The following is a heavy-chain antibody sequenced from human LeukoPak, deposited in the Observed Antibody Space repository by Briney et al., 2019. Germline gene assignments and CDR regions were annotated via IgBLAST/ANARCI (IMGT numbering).Heavy chain of an antibody. J-gene: IGHJ6*02. Sequence: ASVKVSCKASGYTFTSHGISWVRQAPGQGLEWMGWISAYNGNTNYAQKLQGRVTMTTDTSTSTAYTELRSLRSDDTAVYYCARANRSPYSSSWYRPTTYYYYYYGMDVWGQGTTVTVSS. V-gene: IGHV1-18*01. CDR3: ARANRSPYSSSWYRPTTYYYYYYGMDV. CDR1: GYTFTSHG. CDR2: ISAYNGNT. D-gene: IGHD6-13*01.